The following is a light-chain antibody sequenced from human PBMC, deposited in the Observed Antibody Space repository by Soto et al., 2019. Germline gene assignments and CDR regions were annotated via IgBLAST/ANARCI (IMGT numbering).Light chain of an antibody. Sequence: QSVLTQPASVSGSPGQSITISCTGTSSDVGSYNYVSWYQQHPGKAPKLMIYEVSNRPSGVSTRFSGSKSGNTASLTISGLQAEDEALYYCSSYTSSSTLLFGGGTKLTVL. CDR3: SSYTSSSTLL. CDR2: EVS. V-gene: IGLV2-14*01. J-gene: IGLJ2*01. CDR1: SSDVGSYNY.